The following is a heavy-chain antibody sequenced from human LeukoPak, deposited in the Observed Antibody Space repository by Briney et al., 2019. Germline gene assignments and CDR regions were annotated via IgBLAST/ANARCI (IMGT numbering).Heavy chain of an antibody. D-gene: IGHD3-10*01. CDR1: GFTFSSYA. V-gene: IGHV3-23*01. CDR3: AKDDAWLRFGE. CDR2: ISPSGDIT. J-gene: IGHJ4*02. Sequence: GGSLRLSCAASGFTFSSYAMSWVRQAPGKGLEWVSGISPSGDITYYADSVKGRFTISRDNSKNTLYLEVISLTAEDTAVYYCAKDDAWLRFGEWSQGTLVTVSS.